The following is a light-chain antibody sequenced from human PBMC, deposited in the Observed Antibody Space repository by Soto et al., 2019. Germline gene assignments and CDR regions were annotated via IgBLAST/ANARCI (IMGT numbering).Light chain of an antibody. CDR2: KAS. Sequence: DIQMTQSPSTLSGSVGDRVTITCRASPTISSWLAWYQKKPGKDPKILIYKASTLKSGVPSRFSGSVSGTEFNLTISRLQTDDFATYECQHYNSYPLTFGGGTKVDIK. CDR1: PTISSW. J-gene: IGKJ4*01. CDR3: QHYNSYPLT. V-gene: IGKV1-5*03.